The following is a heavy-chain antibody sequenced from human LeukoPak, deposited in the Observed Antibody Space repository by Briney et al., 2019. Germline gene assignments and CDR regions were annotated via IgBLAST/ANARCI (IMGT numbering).Heavy chain of an antibody. V-gene: IGHV3-30-3*01. CDR2: ISYDGSNK. D-gene: IGHD1-26*01. CDR1: GFTFSSYT. J-gene: IGHJ4*02. Sequence: PGGSLRLSCTASGFTFSSYTMHWVRQAPGKGLEWVAVISYDGSNKYYADSVKGRFTISGDTSKNTLYLQMNSLRAEDTAVYYCAKVGGEESGSYLVTDYWGQGTLVTVSS. CDR3: AKVGGEESGSYLVTDY.